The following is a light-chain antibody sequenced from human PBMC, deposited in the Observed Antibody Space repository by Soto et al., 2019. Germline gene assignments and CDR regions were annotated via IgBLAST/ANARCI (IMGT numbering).Light chain of an antibody. V-gene: IGLV2-14*01. J-gene: IGLJ1*01. CDR1: SSDVGGYNY. CDR2: DVS. Sequence: QSALPQPASVSGSPGQSITISCTGTSSDVGGYNYVSWYQQHPGKAPKLMMYDVSNRPSGVSNRFSGSKSGNTACLTISGLQAEDESDYYCSSYTSSSTLLYVFVTGTKLTVL. CDR3: SSYTSSSTLLYV.